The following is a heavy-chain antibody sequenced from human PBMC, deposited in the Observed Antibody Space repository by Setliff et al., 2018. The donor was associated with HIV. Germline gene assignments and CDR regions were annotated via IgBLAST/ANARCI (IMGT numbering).Heavy chain of an antibody. CDR1: GFTFSGYP. D-gene: IGHD6-13*01. J-gene: IGHJ5*02. V-gene: IGHV3-48*01. CDR2: ISSDSGTI. Sequence: GGSLRLSCAASGFTFSGYPMNWVRQAPGKRLEWFSYISSDSGTIYYADSVRGRFTISRDDARNSLFLQMNSLRVDDTAVYYCARDLPGMAPWGQGTLVTVSS. CDR3: ARDLPGMAP.